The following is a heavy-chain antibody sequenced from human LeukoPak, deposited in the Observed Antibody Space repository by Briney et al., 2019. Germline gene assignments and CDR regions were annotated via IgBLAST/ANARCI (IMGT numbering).Heavy chain of an antibody. CDR1: GLMFSDYY. V-gene: IGHV3-11*04. CDR2: ISNDSVDK. CDR3: ARRDWVSGAVRAFDI. Sequence: PGGSLRLCCVGSGLMFSDYYMSWIRQAPGKGLEWVSYISNDSVDKYYVDSVRGRFTISRDNAKKSMYLQMSGLRVEGTAVYYCARRDWVSGAVRAFDIWGQGTMVTVSS. D-gene: IGHD3-3*01. J-gene: IGHJ3*02.